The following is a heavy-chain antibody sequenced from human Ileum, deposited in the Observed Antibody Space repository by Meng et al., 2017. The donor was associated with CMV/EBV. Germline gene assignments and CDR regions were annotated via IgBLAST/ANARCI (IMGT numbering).Heavy chain of an antibody. V-gene: IGHV3-30*04. CDR3: ARVGVWGSYRYAAADY. Sequence: GESLKIFCAASGFTFSSYAMHWVRQAPGKGLEWVAVISYDGSNKYYADSVKGRFTISRDNSKNTLYLQINSLRAEDAAVYYCARVGVWGSYRYAAADYWGQGTLVTVS. CDR2: ISYDGSNK. D-gene: IGHD3-16*02. J-gene: IGHJ4*02. CDR1: GFTFSSYA.